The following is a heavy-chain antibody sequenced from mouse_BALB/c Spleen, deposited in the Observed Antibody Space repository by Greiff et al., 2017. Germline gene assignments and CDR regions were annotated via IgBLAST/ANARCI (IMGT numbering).Heavy chain of an antibody. CDR1: GFTLTSYG. Sequence: QVQLQQSGPGLVAPSQCLSISCTASGFTLTSYGVHWVRQPPGKGLEWLGVIWAGRSTNYYSAKMSRLSISKDNSTNQVFLKMISLQTDDTAMYYCANASDAYYAMDYWGQGTSVTVSS. V-gene: IGHV2-9*02. CDR2: IWAGRST. J-gene: IGHJ4*01. CDR3: ANASDAYYAMDY.